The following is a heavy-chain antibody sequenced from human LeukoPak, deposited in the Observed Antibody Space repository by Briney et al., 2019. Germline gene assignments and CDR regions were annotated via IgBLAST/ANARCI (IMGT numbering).Heavy chain of an antibody. CDR2: IYSGGST. CDR3: ARSGAFNYGMDV. CDR1: GFTVSSNY. Sequence: GGSLRLSCAASGFTVSSNYMSWVRQAPGKGLEWVSVIYSGGSTYYADSVKGRFTISRDNSKNTLYLQMNSLRAEDTAVYYCARSGAFNYGMDVWGQGTTVTVSS. D-gene: IGHD1-26*01. V-gene: IGHV3-53*01. J-gene: IGHJ6*02.